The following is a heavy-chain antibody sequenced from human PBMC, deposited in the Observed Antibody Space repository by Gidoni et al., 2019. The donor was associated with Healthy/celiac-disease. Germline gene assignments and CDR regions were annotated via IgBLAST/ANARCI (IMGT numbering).Heavy chain of an antibody. CDR2: FDPEDSET. V-gene: IGHV1-24*01. CDR3: ATVFPQPKYYDILTGYWFDP. CDR1: GYTLTELS. Sequence: QVQLVQSGAEVKKPGASVKVSCKVSGYTLTELSMHWVRQAPGKGLEWMGGFDPEDSETIYAQKFQGRVTMTEDTSTDTAYMELSSLRSEDTAVYYCATVFPQPKYYDILTGYWFDPWGQGTLVTVSS. D-gene: IGHD3-9*01. J-gene: IGHJ5*02.